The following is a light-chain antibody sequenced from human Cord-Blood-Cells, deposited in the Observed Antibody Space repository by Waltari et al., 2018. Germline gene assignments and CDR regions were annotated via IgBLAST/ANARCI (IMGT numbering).Light chain of an antibody. Sequence: DIVMTQSPDSLAVSLGERATINCKSSQSVLYSSNNKNYLAWYQQKPGQPPKLLIYLASTRESGVPDRFSGSGSGTDFTLTIRSLQAEDVAVYYCQQYYSTLPYTFGQGTKLEIK. CDR1: QSVLYSSNNKNY. V-gene: IGKV4-1*01. J-gene: IGKJ2*01. CDR2: LAS. CDR3: QQYYSTLPYT.